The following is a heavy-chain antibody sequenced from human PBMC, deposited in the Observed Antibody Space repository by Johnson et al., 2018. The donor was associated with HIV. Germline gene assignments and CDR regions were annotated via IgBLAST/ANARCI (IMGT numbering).Heavy chain of an antibody. CDR1: GFTFSSYA. J-gene: IGHJ3*02. Sequence: QVQLVESGGGVVQPGRSLRLSCAASGFTFSSYAMHWVRHAPGKGLEWVAVISYDGSNKYHAASVKGRFPISRDNSMNTLYLQMNSLKTEDTAVYYCTTDGGYSYGWDAFDIWGQGTMVTVSS. CDR3: TTDGGYSYGWDAFDI. V-gene: IGHV3-30-3*01. D-gene: IGHD5-18*01. CDR2: ISYDGSNK.